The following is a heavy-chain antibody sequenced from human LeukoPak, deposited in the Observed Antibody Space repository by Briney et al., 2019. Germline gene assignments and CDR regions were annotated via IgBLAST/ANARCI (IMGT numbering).Heavy chain of an antibody. D-gene: IGHD6-13*01. CDR2: ISSSTRYI. Sequence: GGSLRLSCAASGFTFRSFTMNWVRQAPGKGLEWVSSISSSTRYIYYADSVKGRFTISRDNAKNSVFLQMNSLRIEDTAVYYCTSGSSRWYVIDYWGQGTLVTVSS. V-gene: IGHV3-21*01. CDR3: TSGSSRWYVIDY. J-gene: IGHJ4*02. CDR1: GFTFRSFT.